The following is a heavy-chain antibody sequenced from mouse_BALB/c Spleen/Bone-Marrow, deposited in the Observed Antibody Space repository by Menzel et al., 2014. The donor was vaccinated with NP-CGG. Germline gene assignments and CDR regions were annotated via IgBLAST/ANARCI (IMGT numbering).Heavy chain of an antibody. CDR1: GYTFTSYW. Sequence: QVQLQQSGAELVRPGASVKLSCRASGYTFTSYWINWVKQRPGQGLEWIGNIYPSDSYTNYNQRFKDKATLTVDKSSSTAYMQLSSPTSEDSAVYYCTRYGNSHSYAMDYWGQGTSVTVSS. D-gene: IGHD1-1*01. CDR3: TRYGNSHSYAMDY. CDR2: IYPSDSYT. V-gene: IGHV1-69*02. J-gene: IGHJ4*01.